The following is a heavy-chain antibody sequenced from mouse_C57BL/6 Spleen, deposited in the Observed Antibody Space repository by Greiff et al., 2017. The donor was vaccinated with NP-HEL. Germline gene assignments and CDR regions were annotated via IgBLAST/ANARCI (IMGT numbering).Heavy chain of an antibody. Sequence: EVQLVESGGGLVKPGGSLKLSYAASGFTFSSYAMSWVRQTPEKRLEWVATISDGGSYTYYPDNVKGRFTISRDNAKNNLYLQMSHLKSEDTAMYYCAREGNFYYFDYWGQGTTLTVSS. CDR3: AREGNFYYFDY. V-gene: IGHV5-4*01. CDR2: ISDGGSYT. CDR1: GFTFSSYA. J-gene: IGHJ2*01.